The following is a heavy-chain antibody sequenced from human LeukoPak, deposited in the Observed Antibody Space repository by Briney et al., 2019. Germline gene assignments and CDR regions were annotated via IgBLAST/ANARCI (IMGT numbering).Heavy chain of an antibody. J-gene: IGHJ4*02. D-gene: IGHD3-10*01. Sequence: SETLSPTCTASGCSISSSRYYWGWIRQPPGRGLEWIGRIYYSGCTYYNPSLKSRVTISLDTSKNQFSRNLRSVTAADTAVYYCSTGMLRGLAPVFLDYWGQGTLVTVSS. CDR1: GCSISSSRYY. V-gene: IGHV4-39*07. CDR2: IYYSGCT. CDR3: STGMLRGLAPVFLDY.